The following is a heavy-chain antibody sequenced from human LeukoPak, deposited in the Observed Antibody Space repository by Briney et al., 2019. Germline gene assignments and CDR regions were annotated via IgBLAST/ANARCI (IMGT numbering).Heavy chain of an antibody. D-gene: IGHD4-17*01. V-gene: IGHV3-23*01. Sequence: GRSLRLSCVASGFTFSSYAMSWVRQAPGKGLEWVSAFSGSGGSTYSADSVKGRFTISRDNSKNTLYLQMNRLRAEDTAVYYCAKGIRSSVTKLNYFDYWGQGTLVTVSS. CDR1: GFTFSSYA. CDR2: FSGSGGST. CDR3: AKGIRSSVTKLNYFDY. J-gene: IGHJ4*02.